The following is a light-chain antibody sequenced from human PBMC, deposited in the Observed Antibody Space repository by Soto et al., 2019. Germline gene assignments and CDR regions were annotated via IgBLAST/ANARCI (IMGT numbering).Light chain of an antibody. CDR1: TSDVGGYNL. J-gene: IGLJ3*02. CDR3: QSYDSILTGSV. CDR2: EGT. V-gene: IGLV2-23*01. Sequence: QSALTQPASVSGSPGQSITISCSGTTSDVGGYNLVSWYQQHTAKAPKLLIYEGTQRPSGVSSRFSGSKSGNTASLTISGLQAEDEADYYCQSYDSILTGSVFGGGTKLTVL.